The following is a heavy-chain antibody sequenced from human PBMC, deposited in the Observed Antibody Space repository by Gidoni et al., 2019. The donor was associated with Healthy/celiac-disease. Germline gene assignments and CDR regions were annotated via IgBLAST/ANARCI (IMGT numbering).Heavy chain of an antibody. V-gene: IGHV3-23*01. CDR2: ISGSGGST. D-gene: IGHD3-22*01. CDR1: GFTLSSYA. CDR3: AKDPRSTMIVVDSGSR. Sequence: EVQLLESGGGLVQPGGSLRLSCAASGFTLSSYAMRWVRQAPGKGLEWVSAISGSGGSTYYADSVKGRFTISRDNSKNTLYLQMNSLRAEDTAVYYCAKDPRSTMIVVDSGSRRGQGTLVTVSS. J-gene: IGHJ4*02.